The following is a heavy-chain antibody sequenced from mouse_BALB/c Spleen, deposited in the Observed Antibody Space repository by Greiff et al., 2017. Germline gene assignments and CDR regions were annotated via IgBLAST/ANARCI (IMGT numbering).Heavy chain of an antibody. CDR2: ISSGGSYT. CDR3: ARTITTDDAMDY. J-gene: IGHJ4*01. CDR1: GFTFSSYG. Sequence: EVMLVESGGDLVKPGGSLKLSCAASGFTFSSYGMSWVRQTPDKRLEWVATISSGGSYTYYPDSVTGRFTISRDNAKNTLYLQMSSLKSEDTAMYYCARTITTDDAMDYWGQGTSVTVSS. V-gene: IGHV5-6*02. D-gene: IGHD1-2*01.